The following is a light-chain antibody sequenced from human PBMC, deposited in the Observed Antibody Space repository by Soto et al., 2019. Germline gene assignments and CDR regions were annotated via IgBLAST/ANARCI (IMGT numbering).Light chain of an antibody. J-gene: IGLJ1*01. CDR1: SSDVGGYNY. CDR2: DVT. CDR3: SSYTSSTYFY. V-gene: IGLV2-14*01. Sequence: QSVLTQPASVSGSPGQSITISCTGTSSDVGGYNYVSWYQQHPGKAPKLMIYDVTNRPSGVSNRFSGSKSGNTASLTISGLQAEDEADYYCSSYTSSTYFYFGTGTKVTVL.